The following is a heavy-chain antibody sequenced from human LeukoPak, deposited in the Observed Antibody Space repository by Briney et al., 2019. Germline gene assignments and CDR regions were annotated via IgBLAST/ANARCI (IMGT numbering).Heavy chain of an antibody. CDR1: GDSVSSNSAA. V-gene: IGHV6-1*01. CDR3: ARAREDGYNTLLLFDY. Sequence: SQTLSLTCAISGDSVSSNSAAWNWSRQSPSRGLEWLGRTYYRSKWYNDYAVSVKSRITINPDTSKNQFSLQLNSVTPEDTAVYYCARAREDGYNTLLLFDYWGQGTLVTVPS. J-gene: IGHJ4*02. CDR2: TYYRSKWYN. D-gene: IGHD5-24*01.